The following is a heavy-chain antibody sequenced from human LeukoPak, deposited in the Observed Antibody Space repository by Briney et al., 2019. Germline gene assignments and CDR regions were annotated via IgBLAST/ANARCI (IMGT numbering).Heavy chain of an antibody. Sequence: PGGSLRLSCAASGFTVSSTYMSWVRQSPGKGQEWVSVVYKDGKMFYIDSVKGRFAISRDTSKNTVYLQMNNLRAEDTAVYYCASRHCSGGDCYFAGADPFDHWGRGTLVTVSS. CDR2: VYKDGKM. V-gene: IGHV3-53*01. CDR3: ASRHCSGGDCYFAGADPFDH. D-gene: IGHD2-21*01. J-gene: IGHJ4*02. CDR1: GFTVSSTY.